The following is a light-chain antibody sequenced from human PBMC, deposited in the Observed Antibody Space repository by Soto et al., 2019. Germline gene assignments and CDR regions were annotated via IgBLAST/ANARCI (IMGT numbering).Light chain of an antibody. Sequence: EIALTQSPGTLSLSPGERATLSCRASQSVGSYLAWYQQKPGQAPRLLIYGTSNRATGIPARFSGSGPGTDFTLTISSLEPEDFAVYYCQQHSSWPLTFGGGTKVDIK. V-gene: IGKV3-11*01. J-gene: IGKJ4*01. CDR1: QSVGSY. CDR3: QQHSSWPLT. CDR2: GTS.